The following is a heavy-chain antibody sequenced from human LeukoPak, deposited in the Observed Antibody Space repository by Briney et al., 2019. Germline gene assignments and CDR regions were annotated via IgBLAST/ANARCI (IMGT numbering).Heavy chain of an antibody. CDR3: AKRWHSSSYYDY. CDR1: GFTFSSYA. J-gene: IGHJ4*02. V-gene: IGHV3-23*01. D-gene: IGHD6-6*01. Sequence: GGSLRLSCAASGFTFSSYAISWVRQAPGKGLEWVSAISGSGGSTYYADSVKGRFTISRDNSKNTLYLQMNSLRAEDTAAYYCAKRWHSSSYYDYWGQGTLVTVSS. CDR2: ISGSGGST.